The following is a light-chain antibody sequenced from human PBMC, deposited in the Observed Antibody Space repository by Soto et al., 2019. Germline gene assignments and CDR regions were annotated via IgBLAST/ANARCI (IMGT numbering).Light chain of an antibody. CDR2: GAS. J-gene: IGKJ1*01. CDR1: QSVGSN. V-gene: IGKV3-15*01. CDR3: QQYMSYS. Sequence: ETVMTQSPATLSVSPGERVTLSCRARQSVGSNLAWYQQKPGQAPRLLIYGASTRATGIPARFSGSGSETEFTLTISSLQPDDFATYYCQQYMSYSFGQGTKVDIK.